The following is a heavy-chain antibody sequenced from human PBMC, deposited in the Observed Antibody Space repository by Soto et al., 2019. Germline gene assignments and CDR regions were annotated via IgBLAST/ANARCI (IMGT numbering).Heavy chain of an antibody. D-gene: IGHD3-10*01. CDR3: ARRGAIYYGSGSYSVYYYYMDV. V-gene: IGHV4-59*08. Sequence: SETLSLTCTVSGGSISSYYWSWIRQPPGKGLEWIGYIYYSGSTNYNPSLKSRVTISVDTSKNQFSLKLSSVTAADTAVYYCARRGAIYYGSGSYSVYYYYMDVWGKGTTVTVSS. CDR1: GGSISSYY. CDR2: IYYSGST. J-gene: IGHJ6*03.